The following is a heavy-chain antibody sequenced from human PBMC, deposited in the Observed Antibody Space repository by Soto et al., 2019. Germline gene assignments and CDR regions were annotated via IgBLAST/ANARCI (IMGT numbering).Heavy chain of an antibody. V-gene: IGHV4-31*03. J-gene: IGHJ4*02. Sequence: QVQLQESGPGLVKPSQTLSLTCTVSGGSISSGGYYWSWIRQHPGKGLEWIGYIYYSGSTYYNPSLKSRVTISVDTSKNQFSLKLSSVTAADTAVYYCARNAIAVASTYYFDYWGQGTLVTVSS. CDR3: ARNAIAVASTYYFDY. D-gene: IGHD6-19*01. CDR1: GGSISSGGYY. CDR2: IYYSGST.